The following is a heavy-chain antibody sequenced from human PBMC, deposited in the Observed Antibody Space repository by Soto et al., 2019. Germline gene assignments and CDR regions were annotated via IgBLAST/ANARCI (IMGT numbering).Heavy chain of an antibody. CDR3: ARQIYDSDTGPNFQYYFDS. J-gene: IGHJ4*02. Sequence: GEYLKISCKGSGYRFAGYWITWVRQKPGKGLEWMGRIDPSDSQTYYSPSFRGHVTISATKSITTVFLQWSSLRASDTAMYYCARQIYDSDTGPNFQYYFDSWGQGTPVTVSS. V-gene: IGHV5-10-1*01. D-gene: IGHD3-22*01. CDR1: GYRFAGYW. CDR2: IDPSDSQT.